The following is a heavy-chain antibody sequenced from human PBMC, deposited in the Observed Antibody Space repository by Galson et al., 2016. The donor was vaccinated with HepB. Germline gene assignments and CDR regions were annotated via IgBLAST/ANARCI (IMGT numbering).Heavy chain of an antibody. CDR3: SKGIRYCSGDSCYSGYYYGMDV. V-gene: IGHV3-23*01. CDR1: GFSFSNID. J-gene: IGHJ6*02. Sequence: SLRLSCAASGFSFSNIDMNWVRQGPGKGLEWVSTMTADGNGGRAYFGDSVKGRFTMSRDNSKNTLYLRMNSVRAEDTAVYYCSKGIRYCSGDSCYSGYYYGMDVWGQGTTVTVSS. D-gene: IGHD2-15*01. CDR2: MTADGNGGRA.